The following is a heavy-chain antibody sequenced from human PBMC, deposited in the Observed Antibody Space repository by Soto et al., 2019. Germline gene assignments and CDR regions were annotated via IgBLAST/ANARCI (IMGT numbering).Heavy chain of an antibody. CDR2: IYHSGSP. J-gene: IGHJ5*02. CDR1: GGSISSGGYS. V-gene: IGHV4-30-2*01. Sequence: SDTLSLTSAVSGGSISSGGYSWSWIRQPPGKGLEWIGYIYHSGSPYYNPSLKSRVTISVDRSKNQFSLKLSSVTAADTAVYYCARVPSPWGQGTLVTVSS. CDR3: ARVPSP.